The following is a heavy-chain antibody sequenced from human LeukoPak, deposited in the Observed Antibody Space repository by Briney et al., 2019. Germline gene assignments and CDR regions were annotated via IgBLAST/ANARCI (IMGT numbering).Heavy chain of an antibody. CDR3: ASASSHRIAAGGDS. CDR1: GFTFSNYW. V-gene: IGHV3-74*01. D-gene: IGHD6-13*01. CDR2: INTDGSPR. Sequence: GGSLRLSCVASGFTFSNYWMHWVRQAPGKGLEWVSRINTDGSPRNYADSVKGRFTISRDNAKNTPYLQMNSLRAEDTAVYYCASASSHRIAAGGDSWGQGTLVTVSP. J-gene: IGHJ4*02.